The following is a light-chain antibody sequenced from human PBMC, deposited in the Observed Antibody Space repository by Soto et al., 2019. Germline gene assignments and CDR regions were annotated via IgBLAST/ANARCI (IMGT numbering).Light chain of an antibody. CDR2: EVS. CDR3: SSYTRDSARYV. V-gene: IGLV2-14*01. CDR1: SSDH. J-gene: IGLJ1*01. Sequence: QSALTQPASVSGSPGQSITISCAATSSDHVSWYQQHPGKAPKLIIYEVSNRPTGVSNRFSGSKSGNTASLIISGLQADDEADYYCSSYTRDSARYVFGSGTKLTVL.